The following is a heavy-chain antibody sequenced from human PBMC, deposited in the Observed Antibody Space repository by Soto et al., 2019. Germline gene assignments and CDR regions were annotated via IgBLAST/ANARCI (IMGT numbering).Heavy chain of an antibody. CDR1: GGTFSTYA. CDR2: IIPIYGTT. D-gene: IGHD2-15*01. Sequence: QVQLVQSGAEVKKPGSSVKVSCKTSGGTFSTYAISWVRQAPGQGLEWMGMIIPIYGTTNYAQKYQGRVTITADESTNTTYRALTILRSEDTAVYYCARDQGPACSGGSCYYDYGMDVWGQGTTVTV. V-gene: IGHV1-69*18. J-gene: IGHJ6*01. CDR3: ARDQGPACSGGSCYYDYGMDV.